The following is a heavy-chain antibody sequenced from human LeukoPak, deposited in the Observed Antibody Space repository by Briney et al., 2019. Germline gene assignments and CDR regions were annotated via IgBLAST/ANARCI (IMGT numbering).Heavy chain of an antibody. CDR3: ARDYYDSSGYYRNFDY. CDR1: GFTFSSYS. D-gene: IGHD3-22*01. V-gene: IGHV3-21*01. Sequence: PGGSLRLSCAASGFTFSSYSMTWDRQAPGKGLEWVSSISSSSSYIYYADSVKGRFTISRDNAKNSLYLQMNSLRAEDTAVYYCARDYYDSSGYYRNFDYWGQGTLVTVSS. CDR2: ISSSSSYI. J-gene: IGHJ4*02.